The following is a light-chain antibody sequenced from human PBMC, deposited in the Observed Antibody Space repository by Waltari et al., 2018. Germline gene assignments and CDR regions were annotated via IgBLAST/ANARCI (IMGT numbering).Light chain of an antibody. Sequence: SYVLTQPPSVSVAPGETARITCGENNIESKSVHWYRQRPGPAPVVVISYDNDRAAGSPGRFSGSKSWNTATLTISRVEAGDEADYYCQVWDANTDPGVFGTGTEVTVL. CDR2: YDN. J-gene: IGLJ1*01. CDR3: QVWDANTDPGV. CDR1: NIESKS. V-gene: IGLV3-21*01.